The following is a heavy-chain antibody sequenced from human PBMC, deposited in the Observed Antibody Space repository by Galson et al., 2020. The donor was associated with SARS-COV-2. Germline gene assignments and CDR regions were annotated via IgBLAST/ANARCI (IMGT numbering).Heavy chain of an antibody. D-gene: IGHD1-26*01. J-gene: IGHJ5*02. Sequence: SETLSLTCTVSGDSISSSNYYCGWIRQPPGKGLEWIGSIYYGGNTYYNPSLRSRVTISVDTSKNQFSLKVSSVTAADTAVYYCARPVVGAYNWFDPWGQGTLVTVSS. CDR2: IYYGGNT. V-gene: IGHV4-39*01. CDR1: GDSISSSNYY. CDR3: ARPVVGAYNWFDP.